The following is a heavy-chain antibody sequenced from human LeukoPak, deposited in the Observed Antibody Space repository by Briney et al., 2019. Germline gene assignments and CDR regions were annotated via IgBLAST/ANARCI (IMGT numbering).Heavy chain of an antibody. Sequence: PSETLSLTCTVSGGSISSGSYYWSWLRQPAGKGLEWIGRIYTSGSTNYDPSLKSRVTISVDTSKNQFSLKPSSVTAADTAVYYCAREGDCGGDCYLNWFDPWGQGTLVTVSS. D-gene: IGHD2-21*02. CDR3: AREGDCGGDCYLNWFDP. J-gene: IGHJ5*02. V-gene: IGHV4-61*02. CDR1: GGSISSGSYY. CDR2: IYTSGST.